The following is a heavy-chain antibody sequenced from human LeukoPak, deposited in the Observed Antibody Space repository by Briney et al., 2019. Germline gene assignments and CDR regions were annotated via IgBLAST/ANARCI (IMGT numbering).Heavy chain of an antibody. D-gene: IGHD5-24*01. CDR3: ARDPRWLQFGMDAFDI. CDR2: IYYSGTT. J-gene: IGHJ3*02. Sequence: SETLSLTCTVSGGSITNYYWSWIRQPPGKGLEWIGFIYYSGTTNYNPSLKSRVTISVDTSKNQFSLKLSSVTAADTAVYYCARDPRWLQFGMDAFDIWGQGTMVTVSS. V-gene: IGHV4-59*12. CDR1: GGSITNYY.